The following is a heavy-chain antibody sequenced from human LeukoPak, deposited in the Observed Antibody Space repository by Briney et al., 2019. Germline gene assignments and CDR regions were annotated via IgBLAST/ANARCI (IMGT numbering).Heavy chain of an antibody. CDR1: GCTFTSYG. CDR3: ARGHCSMNLVWQQLGEEGAFDS. J-gene: IGHJ3*02. CDR2: VSAYNGNT. D-gene: IGHD6-13*01. Sequence: ASVKVSCMASGCTFTSYGISLVRQAPGQGLEWMGWVSAYNGNTHYAQKLQGRVTMTTDTSTSTAYLELRSLRSDDTAVYYCARGHCSMNLVWQQLGEEGAFDSWGQGTMVTVSS. V-gene: IGHV1-18*01.